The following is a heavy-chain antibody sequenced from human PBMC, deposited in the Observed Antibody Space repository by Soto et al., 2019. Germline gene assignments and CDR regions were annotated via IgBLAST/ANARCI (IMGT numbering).Heavy chain of an antibody. V-gene: IGHV3-30-3*01. J-gene: IGHJ1*01. CDR3: ARDTKPVVVTAIQAEYFQH. CDR1: GCTFSSYA. CDR2: ISYDGSNK. D-gene: IGHD2-21*02. Sequence: GSLILACSASGCTFSSYAMHWVRQAAGKGLEWVAVISYDGSNKYYADSVKGRFTISRDNSKNTLYLQMNSLRAEDTAVYYCARDTKPVVVTAIQAEYFQHWGQGTMVTV.